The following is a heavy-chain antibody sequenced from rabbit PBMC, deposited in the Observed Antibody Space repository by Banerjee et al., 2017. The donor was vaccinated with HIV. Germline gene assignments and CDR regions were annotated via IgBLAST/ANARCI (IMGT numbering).Heavy chain of an antibody. CDR3: ARDLDDVIGWNFGW. CDR2: IGGSVSGFT. D-gene: IGHD4-1*01. CDR1: GFSFSSSDY. Sequence: QSLEESGGGLVQPEGSLALTCKASGFSFSSSDYICWVRQAPGKGLEWIGCIGGSVSGFTYSATWAKGRFTISKTSSTTVTLQMTSLTVADTATYFCARDLDDVIGWNFGWWGPGTLVTVS. J-gene: IGHJ4*01. V-gene: IGHV1S40*01.